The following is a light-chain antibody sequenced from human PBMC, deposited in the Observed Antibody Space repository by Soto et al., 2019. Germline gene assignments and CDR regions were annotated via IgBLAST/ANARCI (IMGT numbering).Light chain of an antibody. Sequence: EIVLTQSPGTLSLFPGERATLSCRASQSVSNYLAWYQQKPGQAPRLLIYDASNRATGIPARFSGSGSGTDFTLTISSLEPEDFAVYYCQQRSNWSTFGQGTRLEIK. V-gene: IGKV3-11*01. CDR3: QQRSNWST. J-gene: IGKJ5*01. CDR1: QSVSNY. CDR2: DAS.